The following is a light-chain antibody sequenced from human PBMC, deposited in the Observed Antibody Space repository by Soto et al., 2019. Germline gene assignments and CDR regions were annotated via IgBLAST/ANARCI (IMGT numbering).Light chain of an antibody. V-gene: IGKV1-8*01. CDR1: QGISSY. J-gene: IGKJ2*01. CDR2: LTS. CDR3: QQSYSTPSS. Sequence: AIRMTQSPSSFSASTGDRVTITCRASQGISSYLAWYQQKPETAPKLLIYLTSSLQSGVPSRFSGSGSGTDFTLTISSLQPEDFATYHCQQSYSTPSSFGQGTKLEIK.